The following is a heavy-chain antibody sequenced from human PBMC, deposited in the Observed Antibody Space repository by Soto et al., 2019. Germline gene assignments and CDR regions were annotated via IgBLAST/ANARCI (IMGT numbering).Heavy chain of an antibody. CDR3: ARGPVDYYDSSGYYSGSGAFDI. CDR1: GVTFSSYT. V-gene: IGHV1-69*02. CDR2: IIPILGIA. J-gene: IGHJ3*02. Sequence: ASVKVSCKASGVTFSSYTISWVRQAPGQGLEWMGRIIPILGIANYAQKFQGRVTITADKSTSTAYMELSSLRSEDTAVYYCARGPVDYYDSSGYYSGSGAFDIWG. D-gene: IGHD3-22*01.